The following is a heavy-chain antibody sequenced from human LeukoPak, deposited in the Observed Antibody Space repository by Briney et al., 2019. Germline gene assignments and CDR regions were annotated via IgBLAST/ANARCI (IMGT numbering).Heavy chain of an antibody. CDR3: ARDPDPRDYVWGSYRLRGKGFDY. J-gene: IGHJ4*02. CDR2: TYYSGST. V-gene: IGHV4-38-2*02. Sequence: SETLSLTCTVSGYSISSGYYWGWIRQPPGKVLEWIGSTYYSGSTYYNPSLKSRVTISVDTSKNQFSLKLSSVTAADTAVYYCARDPDPRDYVWGSYRLRGKGFDYWGQGTLVTVSS. CDR1: GYSISSGYY. D-gene: IGHD3-16*02.